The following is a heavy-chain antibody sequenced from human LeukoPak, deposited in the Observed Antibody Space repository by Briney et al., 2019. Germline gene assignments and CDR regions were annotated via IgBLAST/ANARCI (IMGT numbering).Heavy chain of an antibody. CDR1: GGSITSYY. CDR2: IFISEST. CDR3: ARDSSSWYDRNWFDP. V-gene: IGHV4-4*07. J-gene: IGHJ5*02. D-gene: IGHD6-13*01. Sequence: SETLSLTCTVSGGSITSYYWSWVRQPAGKGLEWIGRIFISESTNYNPSLKSRATMSVDTSKNQFSLKLSSVTAADTAVYYCARDSSSWYDRNWFDPWGQGTLVTVSS.